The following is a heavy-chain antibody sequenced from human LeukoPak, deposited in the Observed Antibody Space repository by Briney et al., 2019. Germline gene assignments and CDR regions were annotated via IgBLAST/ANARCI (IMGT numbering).Heavy chain of an antibody. Sequence: PGGSLRLSCAASGFTFTRFAMSWVRQAPGKGLEWVSAIFGSGGGTYYADSVKGRFTISRDNSKNTLYLQMNSLRAEDTAVYYCAKDELGGSYPAHFDYWGQGTLVTVSS. V-gene: IGHV3-23*01. D-gene: IGHD1-26*01. CDR1: GFTFTRFA. CDR2: IFGSGGGT. J-gene: IGHJ4*02. CDR3: AKDELGGSYPAHFDY.